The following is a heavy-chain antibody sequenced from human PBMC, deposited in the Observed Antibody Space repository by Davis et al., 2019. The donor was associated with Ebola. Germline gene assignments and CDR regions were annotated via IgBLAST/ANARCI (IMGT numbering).Heavy chain of an antibody. J-gene: IGHJ4*02. CDR3: ARERLRAPFDY. CDR2: INHSGST. V-gene: IGHV4-34*01. Sequence: MPSETLSLTCAVYGGSFTGYYWSWIRQPPGKGLEWIGEINHSGSTNFNPSLTSRVTISLDTSKNQFSLKLSSVTAADTAVYYCARERLRAPFDYWGQGTLVTVSS. D-gene: IGHD3-3*01. CDR1: GGSFTGYY.